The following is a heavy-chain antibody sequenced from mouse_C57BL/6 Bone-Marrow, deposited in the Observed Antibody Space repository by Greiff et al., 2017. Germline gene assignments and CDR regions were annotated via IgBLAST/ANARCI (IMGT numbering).Heavy chain of an antibody. J-gene: IGHJ3*01. CDR1: GFSFTSYA. Sequence: QVKLVESGPGLVAPSQSLSISCTVSGFSFTSYAISWVRQPPGKGLEWLGVIWTGGGTNYSSALKSSLSIRTVNSKSQVLLKMNSLQTDDTASEYCARNGGYYGPEAYWGQGTLVTVSA. V-gene: IGHV2-9-1*01. D-gene: IGHD1-1*01. CDR3: ARNGGYYGPEAY. CDR2: IWTGGGT.